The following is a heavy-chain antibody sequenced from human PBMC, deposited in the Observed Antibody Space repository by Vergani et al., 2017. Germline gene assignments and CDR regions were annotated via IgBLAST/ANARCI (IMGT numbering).Heavy chain of an antibody. CDR1: GDSISSGNYY. V-gene: IGHV4-61*02. CDR3: ARGTVLHAVDN. J-gene: IGHJ3*02. CDR2: IYSSGST. Sequence: QVQLQESGPGLLKPSQTLSLTCSVAGDSISSGNYYWNWIRQPAGKGLEWMGRIYSSGSTSYNPSIKSRITMSLDTSKNQFSLSLSSVTAADTAVYYCARGTVLHAVDNWGQGTVVTVSS. D-gene: IGHD1-26*01.